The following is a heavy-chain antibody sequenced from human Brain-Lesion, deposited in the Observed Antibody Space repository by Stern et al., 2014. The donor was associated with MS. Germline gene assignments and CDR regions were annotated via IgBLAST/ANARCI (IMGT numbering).Heavy chain of an antibody. CDR3: ARHDSVPRPSQLYSARDRGPGYFDY. Sequence: VQLVESGPGLVKPSETLSLTCTVSGGSISSSTYYWAWIRQPPGKGLEWIGNIYYSGFTYYNTSLKSRVTISVDMSKNHFSLKLSSVTAADTAIYYCARHDSVPRPSQLYSARDRGPGYFDYWGQGTLVTVSS. J-gene: IGHJ4*02. CDR2: IYYSGFT. D-gene: IGHD1-26*01. CDR1: GGSISSSTYY. V-gene: IGHV4-39*01.